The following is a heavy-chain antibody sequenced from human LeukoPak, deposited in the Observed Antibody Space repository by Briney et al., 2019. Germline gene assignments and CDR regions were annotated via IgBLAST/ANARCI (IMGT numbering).Heavy chain of an antibody. D-gene: IGHD3-10*01. Sequence: GGSLRLSCAASGFTFSSYGMHWVRQAPGKGLEWVAFIRYDGSNKYYADSVKGRFTISRDNAKNSLYLQMNSLRAEDTALYYCARRKGANYGSGSRYFDYWGQGTLVTVSS. CDR3: ARRKGANYGSGSRYFDY. CDR1: GFTFSSYG. V-gene: IGHV3-30*02. J-gene: IGHJ4*02. CDR2: IRYDGSNK.